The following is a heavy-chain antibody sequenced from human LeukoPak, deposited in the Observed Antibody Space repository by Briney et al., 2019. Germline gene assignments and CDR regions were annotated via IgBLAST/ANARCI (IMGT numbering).Heavy chain of an antibody. V-gene: IGHV3-74*03. CDR2: INTDGSDT. CDR1: GNYG. CDR3: ASQSGY. J-gene: IGHJ4*02. Sequence: GGSLRLSCAAPGNYGMPWVRQAPGKGLVWVSRINTDGSDTEYADFVKGRFTISRDNVQNTLYLQMNSLRTEDTAVYYCASQSGYWGQGTLVTVSS.